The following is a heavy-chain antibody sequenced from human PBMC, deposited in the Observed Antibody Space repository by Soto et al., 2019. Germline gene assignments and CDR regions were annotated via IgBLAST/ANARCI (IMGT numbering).Heavy chain of an antibody. J-gene: IGHJ4*02. CDR2: ISGSGATT. CDR1: GFTFSSYA. V-gene: IGHV3-23*01. D-gene: IGHD6-19*01. CDR3: AASSRGWYFFDY. Sequence: GGSLRLSCAASGFTFSSYAMSWVRQAPGKGLEWVSAISGSGATTYYADSVKGRSTISRDNSKDTLYMQMNSLRAEDTAVYYCAASSRGWYFFDYWGQGTLVTVSS.